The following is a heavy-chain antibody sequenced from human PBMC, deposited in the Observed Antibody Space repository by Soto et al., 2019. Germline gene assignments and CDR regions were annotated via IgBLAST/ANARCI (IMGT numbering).Heavy chain of an antibody. J-gene: IGHJ4*02. CDR2: VSPGGDVS. D-gene: IGHD1-20*01. CDR3: VRRAITATTN. CDR1: GFTFSSFV. Sequence: PGGSLRLSCAASGFTFSSFVMNWVRQAPGKGLEWVSTVSPGGDVSHYADSVKGRFTISRDNSRRTLHLQMDALRAEDAAVYFCVRRAITATTNWGQGSLVTVSS. V-gene: IGHV3-23*01.